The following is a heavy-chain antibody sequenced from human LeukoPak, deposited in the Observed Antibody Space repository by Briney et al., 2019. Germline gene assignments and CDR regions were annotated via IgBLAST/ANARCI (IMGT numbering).Heavy chain of an antibody. CDR1: GGTFSSYA. CDR2: IIPIFGIA. J-gene: IGHJ4*02. CDR3: ARDEGIAVAGVFDY. D-gene: IGHD6-19*01. Sequence: SMKVSCKASGGTFSSYAISWVRQAPGQGLEWMGRIIPIFGIANYAQKFQGRVTITADKSTSTAYMELSSLRSEDTAVYYCARDEGIAVAGVFDYWGQGTLVTVSS. V-gene: IGHV1-69*04.